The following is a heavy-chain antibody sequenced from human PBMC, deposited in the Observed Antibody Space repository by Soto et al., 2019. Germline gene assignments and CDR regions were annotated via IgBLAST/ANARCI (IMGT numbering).Heavy chain of an antibody. V-gene: IGHV3-20*04. J-gene: IGHJ4*02. Sequence: PGGSLRLSCAASGFTFDDYGMSWVRQAPGKGLEWVSGINWNGGSTGYADSVKGRFTISRDNAKNSLYLQMNSLRAEDTALYYCARRDYYYGSGSYSLDYWGQGTLVTVSS. CDR2: INWNGGST. CDR3: ARRDYYYGSGSYSLDY. D-gene: IGHD3-10*01. CDR1: GFTFDDYG.